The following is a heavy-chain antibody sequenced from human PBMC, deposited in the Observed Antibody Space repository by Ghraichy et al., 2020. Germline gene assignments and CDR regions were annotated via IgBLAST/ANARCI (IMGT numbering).Heavy chain of an antibody. CDR3: ARDRVTGYGDYWFDP. Sequence: SVKVSCKASGCTFSSYAISWVRQAPGQGLEWMGGIIPIFGTANYAQKFQGRVTITADESTSTAYMELSSLRSEDTAVYYCARDRVTGYGDYWFDPWGQGTLVTVSS. CDR2: IIPIFGTA. D-gene: IGHD4-17*01. J-gene: IGHJ5*02. V-gene: IGHV1-69*13. CDR1: GCTFSSYA.